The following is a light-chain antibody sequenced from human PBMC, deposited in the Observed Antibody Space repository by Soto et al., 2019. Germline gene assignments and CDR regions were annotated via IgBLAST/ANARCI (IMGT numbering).Light chain of an antibody. CDR3: QQSYSTPPT. CDR2: AAS. V-gene: IGKV1-39*01. CDR1: QSISSY. J-gene: IGKJ4*01. Sequence: DIQMTQSPSSLSASVGDRVTITCRASQSISSYLNCYQQKPGKAPKLLIYAASSLQSGVPSRFRGSGSVTDFTLTISSLQPEDCATYYGQQSYSTPPTFGGGTKVEI.